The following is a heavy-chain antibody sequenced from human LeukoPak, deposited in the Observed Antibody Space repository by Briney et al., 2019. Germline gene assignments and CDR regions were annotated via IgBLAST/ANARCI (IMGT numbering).Heavy chain of an antibody. CDR1: GFTFSNYG. CDR3: ARDPHYDAFDI. Sequence: GGSLRLSCAASGFTFSNYGMHWVRQAPGKGLEWVAVIWYDGTNKCYADSVKGRFIISRDNSKNTLYLQMNSLRAEDTAVYYCARDPHYDAFDIWGQGTMITVSS. J-gene: IGHJ3*02. V-gene: IGHV3-33*01. CDR2: IWYDGTNK. D-gene: IGHD1-26*01.